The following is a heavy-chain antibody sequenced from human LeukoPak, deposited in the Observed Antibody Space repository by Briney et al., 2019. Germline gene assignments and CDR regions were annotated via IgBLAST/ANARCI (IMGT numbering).Heavy chain of an antibody. J-gene: IGHJ5*02. Sequence: ASVKVSCKASGYTFTSYAMHWVRQAPGQRLEWMGWINAGNGNTKYSQKFQGRVTMTTDTSTSTAYMELRSLRSDDTAVYYCARMSYYDSSGYCDPWGRGTLVTVSS. CDR1: GYTFTSYA. CDR3: ARMSYYDSSGYCDP. V-gene: IGHV1-3*01. D-gene: IGHD3-22*01. CDR2: INAGNGNT.